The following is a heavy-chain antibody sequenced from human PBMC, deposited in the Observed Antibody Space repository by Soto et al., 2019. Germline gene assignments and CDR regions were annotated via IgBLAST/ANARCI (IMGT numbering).Heavy chain of an antibody. CDR2: ISGSGNTI. J-gene: IGHJ4*02. CDR1: GFSVSDSY. Sequence: GGSLRLSCVASGFSVSDSYITWIRQAPGKGLEWISHISGSGNTIYYADSVKGRFTISRDNAKNSIDLQMSSLIGDDTALYYCARATYSGLGLDYWGQGTLVTVS. CDR3: ARATYSGLGLDY. D-gene: IGHD5-12*01. V-gene: IGHV3-11*01.